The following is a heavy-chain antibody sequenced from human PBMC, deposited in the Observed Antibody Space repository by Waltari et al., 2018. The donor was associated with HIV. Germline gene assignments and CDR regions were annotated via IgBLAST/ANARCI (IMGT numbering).Heavy chain of an antibody. V-gene: IGHV5-51*01. Sequence: EVQLVQSGAEVNKPGEALKISCKGSGYSFTSYWIGWVRQMPGKGLEWMGIIYPGDSDTRYSPSFQGQVTISADKSISTAYLQWSSLKASDTAMYYCARPSRDSMDAFDIWGQGTMVTVSS. J-gene: IGHJ3*02. CDR2: IYPGDSDT. CDR3: ARPSRDSMDAFDI. CDR1: GYSFTSYW. D-gene: IGHD3-22*01.